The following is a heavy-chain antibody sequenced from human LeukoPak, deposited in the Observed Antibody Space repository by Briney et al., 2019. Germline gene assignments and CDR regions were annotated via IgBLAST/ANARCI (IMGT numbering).Heavy chain of an antibody. J-gene: IGHJ4*02. Sequence: PGGSLRLSCAASGFTFSSYWMSWVRQAPGMGLQWVANIKQDGSVKTYVDSVEGRFTISRDNAKNSLYLQMNSLRGEDTAVYYCATFLGATFFDHWGQGTLVSVSS. CDR2: IKQDGSVK. CDR1: GFTFSSYW. V-gene: IGHV3-7*01. CDR3: ATFLGATFFDH. D-gene: IGHD1-26*01.